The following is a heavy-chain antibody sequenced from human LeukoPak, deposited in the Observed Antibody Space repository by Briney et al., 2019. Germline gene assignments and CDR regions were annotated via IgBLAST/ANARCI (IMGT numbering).Heavy chain of an antibody. CDR2: IYYSGST. Sequence: SETLSLTCTVSGYSISSGYYWSWIRQPPGKGLEWIGYIYYSGSTNYNPSLKSRVTISVDTSKNQFSLKLSSVTAADTAVYYCARVPHPYGVVAFDIWGQGTMVTVSS. CDR1: GYSISSGYY. V-gene: IGHV4-61*01. D-gene: IGHD4-17*01. J-gene: IGHJ3*02. CDR3: ARVPHPYGVVAFDI.